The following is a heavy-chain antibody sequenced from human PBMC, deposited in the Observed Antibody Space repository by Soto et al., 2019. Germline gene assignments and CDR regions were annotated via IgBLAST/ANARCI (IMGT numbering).Heavy chain of an antibody. CDR3: ARDLFPLRRNGMVV. CDR2: TSGGSNDI. CDR1: GFSFSGYD. V-gene: IGHV3-21*05. J-gene: IGHJ6*02. Sequence: GGSLRLSCAGSGFSFSGYDLRWVRQGLGKGLEWFAHTSGGSNDIYYAASVNGRFTISIDNSKNSLYLQMNSLRAEDTAVYYCARDLFPLRRNGMVVWGHGTTVTVS. D-gene: IGHD3-10*02.